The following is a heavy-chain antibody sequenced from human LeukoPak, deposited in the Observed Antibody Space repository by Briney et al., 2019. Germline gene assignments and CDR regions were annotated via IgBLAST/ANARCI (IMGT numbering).Heavy chain of an antibody. D-gene: IGHD3-16*01. Sequence: SETLSLTCTVSGGSISSSSYYWGWIRQPPGKGLEWIGSIYYSGSTYYNPSLKSRVTISVDTSKNQFSLKLSSVTAADTAVYYCANLPMDYVSFHDWGQGTLVTVSS. J-gene: IGHJ4*02. CDR1: GGSISSSSYY. CDR3: ANLPMDYVSFHD. V-gene: IGHV4-39*01. CDR2: IYYSGST.